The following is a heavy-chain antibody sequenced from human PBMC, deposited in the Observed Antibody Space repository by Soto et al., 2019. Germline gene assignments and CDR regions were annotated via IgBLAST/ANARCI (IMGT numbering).Heavy chain of an antibody. J-gene: IGHJ6*02. D-gene: IGHD3-3*01. CDR3: ARVSLVLRFLEWFGYYGMDV. CDR2: IYYSGST. Sequence: LSLTCTVSGGSISSGGYYWSWIRQHPGKGLEWIGYIYYSGSTYYNPSLKSRVTISVDTSKNQFSLKLSSVTAADTAVYYCARVSLVLRFLEWFGYYGMDVCGQGPTVTVSS. CDR1: GGSISSGGYY. V-gene: IGHV4-31*03.